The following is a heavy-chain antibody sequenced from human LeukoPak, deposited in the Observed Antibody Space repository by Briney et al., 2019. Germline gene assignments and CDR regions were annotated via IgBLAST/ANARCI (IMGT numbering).Heavy chain of an antibody. D-gene: IGHD6-13*01. Sequence: GGSLRLSCAASGFTFSSYGMHWVRQAPGKGLEWVAVISYDGGNKHYADSVKGRFTLSRDNSHNTLYLQMNSLRVEDTALYYCAKDRDIAAAAYYFDFWGQGTLVTVSS. V-gene: IGHV3-30*18. J-gene: IGHJ4*02. CDR2: ISYDGGNK. CDR3: AKDRDIAAAAYYFDF. CDR1: GFTFSSYG.